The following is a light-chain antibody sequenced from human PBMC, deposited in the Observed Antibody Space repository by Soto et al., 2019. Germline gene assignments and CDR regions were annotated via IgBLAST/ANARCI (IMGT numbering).Light chain of an antibody. CDR2: AAS. V-gene: IGKV1-9*01. Sequence: IRMTQSPSSFSASTGDRVTITCRASQVISSYLAWYQQKPGKAPKLLIYAASTLQSGVPSRFSGSRSGTEFTLTISSLQPEDFATYYCQQLNSYLITFGQGTRLEIK. CDR1: QVISSY. J-gene: IGKJ5*01. CDR3: QQLNSYLIT.